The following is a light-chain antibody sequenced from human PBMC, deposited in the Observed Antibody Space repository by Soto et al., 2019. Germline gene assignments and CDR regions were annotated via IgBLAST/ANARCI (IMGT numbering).Light chain of an antibody. CDR3: STWDDSLSALVV. CDR1: SANIGSNT. CDR2: SNN. J-gene: IGLJ2*01. V-gene: IGLV1-44*01. Sequence: QSVLTQPPSASGTPGQRVTMSCSGSSANIGSNTVNWYQQLPGTAPKLLIYSNNQRPSGVPDRFSGSKYGTSASLAISWLLSEDEADYYCSTWDDSLSALVVFGGGTKLTVL.